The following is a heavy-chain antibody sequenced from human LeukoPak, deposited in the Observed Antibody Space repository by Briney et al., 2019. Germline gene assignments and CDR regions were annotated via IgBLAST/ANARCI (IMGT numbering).Heavy chain of an antibody. V-gene: IGHV4-30-2*01. CDR3: ARDAIGSLDAFDI. D-gene: IGHD1-1*01. J-gene: IGHJ3*02. CDR1: GGSISSGGYY. Sequence: SETLSLTCTVSGGSISSGGYYWSWIRQPPGKGLEWIGYIYHSGSTYYNPSLKSRVTISVDRSKNRFSLKLSSVTAADTAVYYCARDAIGSLDAFDIWGQGTMVTVSS. CDR2: IYHSGST.